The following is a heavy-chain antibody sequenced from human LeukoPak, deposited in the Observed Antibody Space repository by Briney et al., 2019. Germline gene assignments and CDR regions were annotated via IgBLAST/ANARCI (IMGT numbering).Heavy chain of an antibody. V-gene: IGHV3-21*01. CDR2: ISSSSSYI. CDR3: ARQYYDIWSGYYTADYYFDD. CDR1: GFTFSSYS. D-gene: IGHD3-3*01. J-gene: IGHJ4*02. Sequence: GGSLRLSCAASGFTFSSYSMNWVRQAPGKGLEWVSSISSSSSYIYYADPVKGRFTISRDNAKNSLYLQMNSLRAEDTAVYYCARQYYDIWSGYYTADYYFDDWGQGTLVTVSS.